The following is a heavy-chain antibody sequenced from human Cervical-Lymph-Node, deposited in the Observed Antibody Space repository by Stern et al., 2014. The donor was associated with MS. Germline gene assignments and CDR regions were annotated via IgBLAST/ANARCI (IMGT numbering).Heavy chain of an antibody. Sequence: QVQLVQSGAEVKKPGSSVKVSCKASGGTFRSYALSWVRLAPGQGLEWMGGIIPVFGTADYAQKFQGRVTITADQSTNTVYMEMSSLRSEDTAVYFCARDWYYFGAASGNKYGMDVWGQGTTVTVSS. D-gene: IGHD3-10*01. J-gene: IGHJ6*02. V-gene: IGHV1-69*01. CDR1: GGTFRSYA. CDR2: IIPVFGTA. CDR3: ARDWYYFGAASGNKYGMDV.